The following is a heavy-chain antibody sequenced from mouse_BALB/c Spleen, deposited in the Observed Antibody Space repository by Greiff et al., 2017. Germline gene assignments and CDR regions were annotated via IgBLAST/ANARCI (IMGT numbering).Heavy chain of an antibody. CDR2: IYPGRGIT. V-gene: IGHV1-55*01. CDR3: SRGKLGNYAMDY. D-gene: IGHD4-1*01. J-gene: IGHJ4*01. Sequence: QVQLKQSGAELVKPGASVKMSCKASGYTFTSYWINWVKQRPGQGLEWIGDIYPGRGITNYNEKFKSKATLTLDTSSSTAYMQLSSLTSEDSAVYYCSRGKLGNYAMDYWGQGTSVTVSS. CDR1: GYTFTSYW.